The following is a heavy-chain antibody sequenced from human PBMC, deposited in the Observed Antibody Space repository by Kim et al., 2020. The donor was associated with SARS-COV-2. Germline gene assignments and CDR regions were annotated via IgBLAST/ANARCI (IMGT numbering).Heavy chain of an antibody. J-gene: IGHJ6*02. Sequence: ASVKVSCKASGYTFTGYYMHWVRQAPGQGLEWMGRINPNSGGTNYAQKFQGRVTMTRDTSISTAYMELSRLRSDDTAVYYCARVTIFGVVILTHGMDVWGQGTTVTVSS. D-gene: IGHD3-3*01. CDR3: ARVTIFGVVILTHGMDV. CDR1: GYTFTGYY. V-gene: IGHV1-2*06. CDR2: INPNSGGT.